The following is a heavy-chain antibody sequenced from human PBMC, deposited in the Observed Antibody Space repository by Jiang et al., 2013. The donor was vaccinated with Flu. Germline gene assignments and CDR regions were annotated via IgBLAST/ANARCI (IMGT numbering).Heavy chain of an antibody. CDR1: GFSLSTSGMC. V-gene: IGHV2-70*01. D-gene: IGHD6-13*01. CDR2: IDWDDDK. CDR3: ARSISSSWYVAENWFDP. J-gene: IGHJ5*02. Sequence: KPTQTLTLTCTFSGFSLSTSGMCVSWIRQPPGKALEWLALIDWDDDKYYSTSLKTRLTISKDTSKNXVVLTMTNMDPVDTATYYCARSISSSWYVAENWFDPWGLGTLVTVSS.